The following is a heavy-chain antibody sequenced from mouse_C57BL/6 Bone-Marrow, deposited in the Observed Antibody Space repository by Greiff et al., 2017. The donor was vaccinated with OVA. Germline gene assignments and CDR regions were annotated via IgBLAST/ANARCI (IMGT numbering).Heavy chain of an antibody. CDR1: GYTFTSYW. CDR2: IYPRSGNT. D-gene: IGHD1-3*01. V-gene: IGHV1-81*01. J-gene: IGHJ2*01. CDR3: AITSYYFDY. Sequence: VQLQQPGAELVKPGASVKLSCKASGYTFTSYWMHWVKQRPGRGLEWIGEIYPRSGNTYYNEKFKGKATLTADKSSSTAYMELRSLTSEDSAVYFCAITSYYFDYWGQGTTLTVSS.